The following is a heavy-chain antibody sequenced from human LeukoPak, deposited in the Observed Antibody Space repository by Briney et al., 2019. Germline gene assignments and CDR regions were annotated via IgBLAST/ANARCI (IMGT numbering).Heavy chain of an antibody. CDR2: IYYSGST. D-gene: IGHD1-26*01. Sequence: SETLSLTCTVSGGSISSSSYYWGWIPQPPGKGLEWIGSIYYSGSTYYNPSLKSRVTISVDTSKNQFSLKLSSVTAADTAVYYCARHTSAWDFQHWGQGTLVTVSS. CDR1: GGSISSSSYY. V-gene: IGHV4-39*01. CDR3: ARHTSAWDFQH. J-gene: IGHJ1*01.